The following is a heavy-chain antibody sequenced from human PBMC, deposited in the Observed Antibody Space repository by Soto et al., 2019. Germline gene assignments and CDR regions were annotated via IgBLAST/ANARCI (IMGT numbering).Heavy chain of an antibody. J-gene: IGHJ4*02. CDR3: ARWVYAFDY. CDR2: ISYDASNK. Sequence: SLRLSCAASGFTFSTYAMNWARQAPGKGLEWVAAISYDASNKYYAGSVKGRFTISRDNYKNTLYLQMNSLRTEDTAMYYCARWVYAFDYWGQGTLVTVSS. V-gene: IGHV3-30-3*01. CDR1: GFTFSTYA. D-gene: IGHD6-13*01.